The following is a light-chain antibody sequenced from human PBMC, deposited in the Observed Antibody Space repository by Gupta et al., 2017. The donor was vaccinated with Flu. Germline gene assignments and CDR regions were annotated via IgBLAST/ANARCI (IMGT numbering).Light chain of an antibody. CDR3: RMALQTPYT. V-gene: IGKV2-28*01. CDR1: QRLLYNSGYNP. CDR2: LEF. J-gene: IGKJ2*01. Sequence: IFCSTTQRLLYNSGYNPLNWYLQKPARSPQLLLYLEFNRASGVPDRLSGSGAGGDVTLEISRVEAADVGSYYCRMALQTPYTFGQGTKLEIK.